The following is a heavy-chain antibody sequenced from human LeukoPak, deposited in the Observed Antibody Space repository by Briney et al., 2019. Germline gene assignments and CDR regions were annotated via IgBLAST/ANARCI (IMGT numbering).Heavy chain of an antibody. Sequence: PGGSLRLSCAASGFTFSSYGMHWVRQAPGKGLEWVAFIRYDGSNKYYADSVKGRFTISRDNSKNTLYLQMNSQRAEDTAVYYCAKDHGSSDWYYFDYWGQGTLVTVSS. V-gene: IGHV3-30*02. CDR3: AKDHGSSDWYYFDY. J-gene: IGHJ4*02. CDR1: GFTFSSYG. CDR2: IRYDGSNK. D-gene: IGHD6-13*01.